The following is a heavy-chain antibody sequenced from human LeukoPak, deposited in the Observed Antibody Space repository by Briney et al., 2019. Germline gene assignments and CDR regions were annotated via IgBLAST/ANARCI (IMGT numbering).Heavy chain of an antibody. D-gene: IGHD7-27*01. J-gene: IGHJ3*02. CDR2: TYYSGST. CDR1: GGSISSSSYY. V-gene: IGHV4-39*01. CDR3: ARRPFNWGSGDAFDI. Sequence: SETLSLTCTVSGGSISSSSYYWGWIRQPPGKGLEWIGSTYYSGSTYYNPSLKSRVTISVDTSKNQFSLKLSSLTAADTAVYYCARRPFNWGSGDAFDIWGQGTMVTVSS.